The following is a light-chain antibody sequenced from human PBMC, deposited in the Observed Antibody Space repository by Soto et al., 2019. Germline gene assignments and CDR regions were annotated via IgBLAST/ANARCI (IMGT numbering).Light chain of an antibody. V-gene: IGLV2-14*01. Sequence: QSALAQPASVSGSPGQSITISCTGTSNDIGLYNYVSWYQQHPGKAPKLIIYVVSSRPSGISNRFSASKSGNTASLTISGLQAEDEADYYCASYARGSTLVLFGGGTKLTVL. CDR1: SNDIGLYNY. CDR2: VVS. CDR3: ASYARGSTLVL. J-gene: IGLJ2*01.